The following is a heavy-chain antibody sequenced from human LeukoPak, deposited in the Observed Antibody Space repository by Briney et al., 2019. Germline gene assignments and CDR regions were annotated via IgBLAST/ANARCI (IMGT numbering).Heavy chain of an antibody. D-gene: IGHD3-3*01. Sequence: SVKVSCKASGGTFSSYAISWVRQAPGQGLEWMGGIIPIFGTANYAQKFQGRVTIAADESTSTAYMELSSLRSGDTAVYYCARVMTEWFYYMDVWGKGTTVTVSS. V-gene: IGHV1-69*01. CDR2: IIPIFGTA. CDR1: GGTFSSYA. CDR3: ARVMTEWFYYMDV. J-gene: IGHJ6*03.